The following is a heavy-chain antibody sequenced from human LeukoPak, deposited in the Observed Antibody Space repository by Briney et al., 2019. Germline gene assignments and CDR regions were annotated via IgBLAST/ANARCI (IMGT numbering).Heavy chain of an antibody. D-gene: IGHD3-3*01. CDR3: ARDRRFVDAFDI. CDR1: GFSFNIYA. V-gene: IGHV3-30*04. Sequence: PGGSLRLSCAASGFSFNIYAMNWVRQAPGKGLEWVAVISYDGSNKYYGASVKGRFTISRDDSKNTLYLQMNSLRVEDTAVYYCARDRRFVDAFDIWGQGTMVTISS. CDR2: ISYDGSNK. J-gene: IGHJ3*02.